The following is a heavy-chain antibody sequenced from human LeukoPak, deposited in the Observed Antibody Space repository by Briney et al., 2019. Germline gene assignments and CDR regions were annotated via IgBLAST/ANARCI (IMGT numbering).Heavy chain of an antibody. CDR3: ARSQTYYYDSSGYCFDY. J-gene: IGHJ4*02. Sequence: SETLSPTCTVSGGSISSYYWSWIRQPPGKGLEWIGYMYYSGSTNYNPSLKSRVTISVDTSKNQFSLKLSSVTAADTAVYYCARSQTYYYDSSGYCFDYWGQGTLVTVSS. CDR2: MYYSGST. CDR1: GGSISSYY. D-gene: IGHD3-22*01. V-gene: IGHV4-59*01.